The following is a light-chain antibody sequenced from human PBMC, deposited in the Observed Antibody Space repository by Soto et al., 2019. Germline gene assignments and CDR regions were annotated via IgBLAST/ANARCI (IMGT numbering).Light chain of an antibody. J-gene: IGLJ2*01. CDR3: SSYGGSNNHLV. V-gene: IGLV2-8*01. CDR1: SSDIGGYNY. Sequence: QSALTQPPSASGSPGQSVTISCTGTSSDIGGYNYVSWYQQHPGKAPKFMIYEVSKRPSGVPDRFSGSKSGNTASLTVSGLQAEYEADYYCSSYGGSNNHLVFGGGTKLTVL. CDR2: EVS.